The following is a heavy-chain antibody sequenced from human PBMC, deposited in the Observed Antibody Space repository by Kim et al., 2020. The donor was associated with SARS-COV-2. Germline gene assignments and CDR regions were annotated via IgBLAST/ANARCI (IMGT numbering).Heavy chain of an antibody. CDR2: INHSGST. CDR3: ARGISGWDYYYYYGMDV. V-gene: IGHV4-34*01. D-gene: IGHD6-19*01. Sequence: SETLSLTCAVYGGSFSGYYWSWIRQPPGKGLEWIGEINHSGSTNYNPSLKSRVTISVDTSKNQFSLKLSSVTAADTAVYYCARGISGWDYYYYYGMDVWGQGTTVTISS. CDR1: GGSFSGYY. J-gene: IGHJ6*02.